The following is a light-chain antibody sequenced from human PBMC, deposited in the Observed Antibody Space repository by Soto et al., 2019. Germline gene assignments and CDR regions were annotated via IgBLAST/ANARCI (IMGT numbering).Light chain of an antibody. CDR1: QDISNY. CDR3: QQYDNLPFT. J-gene: IGKJ4*01. Sequence: DIQMTQSPSSLPASVGDRVTITCQASQDISNYLNWYQQKPGKAPKLLIYDASNLETGVPSRFSGSGSGTDFTFTISSLRPADIATYYCQQYDNLPFTFGGGTKVEIK. V-gene: IGKV1-33*01. CDR2: DAS.